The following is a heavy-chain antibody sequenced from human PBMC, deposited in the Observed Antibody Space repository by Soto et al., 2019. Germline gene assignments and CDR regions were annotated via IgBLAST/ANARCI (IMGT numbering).Heavy chain of an antibody. J-gene: IGHJ4*02. D-gene: IGHD3-22*01. CDR3: WKDPSSGSGFYYFDY. CDR1: GFTFSSYA. V-gene: IGHV3-64D*06. CDR2: ISSNGGST. Sequence: PGGSLRLSCSASGFTFSSYAMHWVRQAPGKGLEYVSAISSNGGSTYYADSVTGRFPISSDTSKHTLYLQMSSLSAEEQAVYSLWKDPSSGSGFYYFDYWGQGTLVTVSS.